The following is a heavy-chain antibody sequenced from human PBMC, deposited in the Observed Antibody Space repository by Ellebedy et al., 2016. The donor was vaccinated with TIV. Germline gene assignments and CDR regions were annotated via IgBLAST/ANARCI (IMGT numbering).Heavy chain of an antibody. V-gene: IGHV1-18*01. CDR2: ISAYNGNT. Sequence: ASVKVSCXASGYTFTSYGISWVRQAPGQGLEWMGWISAYNGNTNYAQKLQGRVTMTTDTSTSTAYMELRSLRSDDTAVYYCARSDSSGWPYDAFDIWGQGTMVTVSS. CDR3: ARSDSSGWPYDAFDI. J-gene: IGHJ3*02. D-gene: IGHD6-19*01. CDR1: GYTFTSYG.